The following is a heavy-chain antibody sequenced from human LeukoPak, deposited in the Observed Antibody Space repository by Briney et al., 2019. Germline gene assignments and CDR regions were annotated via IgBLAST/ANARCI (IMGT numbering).Heavy chain of an antibody. Sequence: SETLSLTCTVSGGSISSDGYYWSWIRQHPGKGLEWIGYIYYSGSTYYNPSLKSRVTISVDTSKNQFSLKLSSVTVADTAVYYCARDWGSGYYDHWGQGSLVIVSS. CDR3: ARDWGSGYYDH. J-gene: IGHJ5*02. V-gene: IGHV4-31*03. CDR2: IYYSGST. CDR1: GGSISSDGYY. D-gene: IGHD3-22*01.